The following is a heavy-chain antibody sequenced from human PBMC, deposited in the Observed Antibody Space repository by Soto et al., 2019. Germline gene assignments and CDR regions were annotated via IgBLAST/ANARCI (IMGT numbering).Heavy chain of an antibody. CDR3: ARDLSTRYSSRGGFDY. J-gene: IGHJ4*02. Sequence: GGSLRLSCAASGFTFSSYSMNWVRQAPGKGLEWVSSISSSSSYIYYADSVKGRFTISRDNAKNSLYLQMNSLRAEDTAVYYCARDLSTRYSSRGGFDYWSRRTLVTVSS. V-gene: IGHV3-21*01. D-gene: IGHD6-19*01. CDR1: GFTFSSYS. CDR2: ISSSSSYI.